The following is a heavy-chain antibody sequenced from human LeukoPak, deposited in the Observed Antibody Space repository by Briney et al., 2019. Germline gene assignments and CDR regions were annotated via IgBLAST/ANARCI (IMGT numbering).Heavy chain of an antibody. V-gene: IGHV1-18*01. J-gene: IGHJ6*03. CDR1: GYTFTSYG. CDR2: ISAYNGNT. CDR3: ARAEKPNWGNYYYYCMDV. Sequence: ASVKVSCKASGYTFTSYGITWVRQAPGLGLEWMGWISAYNGNTNYAQKLQGRVTMTTDTSTSTAYMELRGLRSDDTAVYYCARAEKPNWGNYYYYCMDVWGKGTTVTVSS. D-gene: IGHD7-27*01.